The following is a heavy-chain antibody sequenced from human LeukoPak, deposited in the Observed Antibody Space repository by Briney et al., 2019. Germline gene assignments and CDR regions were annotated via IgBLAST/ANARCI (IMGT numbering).Heavy chain of an antibody. CDR1: GFTFSSYS. CDR2: ISSSSSTI. J-gene: IGHJ3*02. V-gene: IGHV3-48*01. CDR3: ARGYCSSTSCYNTGGAFDI. D-gene: IGHD2-2*01. Sequence: GGSLRLSCAASGFTFSSYSMNWVRQAPGKGLERVSYISSSSSTIYYADSVKGRFTISRDNAKNSLYLQMNSLRAEDTAVYYCARGYCSSTSCYNTGGAFDIWGQGTMVTVSS.